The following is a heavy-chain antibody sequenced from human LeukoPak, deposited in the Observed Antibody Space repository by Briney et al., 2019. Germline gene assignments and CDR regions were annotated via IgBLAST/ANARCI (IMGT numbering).Heavy chain of an antibody. CDR3: AKARRIAAAGKAFDY. D-gene: IGHD6-13*01. V-gene: IGHV3-23*01. J-gene: IGHJ4*02. CDR1: GFTVSNNY. Sequence: GGSLRLSCAASGFTVSNNYMTWVRQAPGKGLEWVSAISGSGGSTYYADSVKGRFTISRDNSKNTLYLQMNSLRAEDTAVYYCAKARRIAAAGKAFDYCGQGTLVTVSS. CDR2: ISGSGGST.